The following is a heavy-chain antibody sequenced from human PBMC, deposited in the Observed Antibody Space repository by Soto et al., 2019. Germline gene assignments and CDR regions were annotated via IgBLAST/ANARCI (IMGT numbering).Heavy chain of an antibody. Sequence: PSETLSLTCTVSGGSISSSSYYWGWIRQPPGKGLEWIGSIYYSGSTYYNPSLESRVSVSVDTSKNQFSLKVSGVSAADTAVYYCATSQKGYNWNYFDHWGQGALVTVSS. CDR3: ATSQKGYNWNYFDH. D-gene: IGHD1-20*01. CDR1: GGSISSSSYY. J-gene: IGHJ4*02. V-gene: IGHV4-39*01. CDR2: IYYSGST.